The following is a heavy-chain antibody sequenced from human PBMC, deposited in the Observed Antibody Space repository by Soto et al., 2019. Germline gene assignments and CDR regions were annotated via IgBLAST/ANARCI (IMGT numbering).Heavy chain of an antibody. CDR2: IYYSGST. D-gene: IGHD4-4*01. CDR3: ARETTPPSRYYGMDV. Sequence: LSLTCTVSGGSISSGDYYWSWIRQPPGKGLEWIGYIYYSGSTYYNPSLKSRVTISVDTSKNQFSLKLSSVTAADTAVYYCARETTPPSRYYGMDVWGQWTTVTVSS. CDR1: GGSISSGDYY. J-gene: IGHJ6*02. V-gene: IGHV4-30-4*01.